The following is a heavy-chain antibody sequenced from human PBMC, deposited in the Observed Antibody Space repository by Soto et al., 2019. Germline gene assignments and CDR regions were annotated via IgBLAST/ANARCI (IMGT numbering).Heavy chain of an antibody. Sequence: SETLSLTCAVFGGSVSSETHFWGWIRQPPGKGREGIGYIYDSGITNSNPSLKRRLTISVDKSTDHFSLRIASVTAADKAIYYCAREDMSGTYYFDSWGQGTRVTVSS. CDR1: GGSVSSETHF. J-gene: IGHJ4*02. CDR3: AREDMSGTYYFDS. D-gene: IGHD1-26*01. CDR2: IYDSGIT. V-gene: IGHV4-61*03.